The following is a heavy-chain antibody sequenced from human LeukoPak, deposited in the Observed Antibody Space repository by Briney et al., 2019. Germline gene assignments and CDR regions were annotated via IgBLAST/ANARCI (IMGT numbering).Heavy chain of an antibody. CDR1: DYSISSGYY. CDR2: IYYSGST. CDR3: ARAGYSSSWYGYYYYMDV. J-gene: IGHJ6*03. D-gene: IGHD6-13*01. V-gene: IGHV4-38-2*02. Sequence: SETLSLTCTVSDYSISSGYYWGWIRQPPGKGLEWIGSIYYSGSTYYNPSLKSRVTISVDTSKNQFSLKLSSVTAADTAVYYCARAGYSSSWYGYYYYMDVWGKGTTVTVSS.